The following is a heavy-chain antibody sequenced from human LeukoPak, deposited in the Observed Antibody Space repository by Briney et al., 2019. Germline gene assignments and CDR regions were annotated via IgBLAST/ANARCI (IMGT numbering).Heavy chain of an antibody. CDR2: IKQDGSEK. CDR1: GFTFSSYW. CDR3: ARGMMYYYDSSGYADY. V-gene: IGHV3-7*01. J-gene: IGHJ4*02. Sequence: GGSLRLSCAASGFTFSSYWMSWLRQAPGKGLEWVANIKQDGSEKYYVDSVKGRFTISRDNAKNSLYLQMNSLRAEDTAVYYCARGMMYYYDSSGYADYWGQGTLVTVSS. D-gene: IGHD3-22*01.